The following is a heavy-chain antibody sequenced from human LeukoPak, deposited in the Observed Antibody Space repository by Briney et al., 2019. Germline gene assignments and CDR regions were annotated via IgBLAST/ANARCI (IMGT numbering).Heavy chain of an antibody. Sequence: SETLSLTCTVSGGSISSYYWSWIRQPAGKGLGWIGRIYTSGSTNYNPSLKSRVTMSVDTSKNQFSLKLSSVTAADTAVYYCARDYDSSGYFDAFDIWGQGTMVTVSS. CDR3: ARDYDSSGYFDAFDI. CDR1: GGSISSYY. D-gene: IGHD3-22*01. V-gene: IGHV4-4*07. J-gene: IGHJ3*02. CDR2: IYTSGST.